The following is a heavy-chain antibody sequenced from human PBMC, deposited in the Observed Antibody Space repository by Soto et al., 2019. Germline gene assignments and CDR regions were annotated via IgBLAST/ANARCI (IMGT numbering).Heavy chain of an antibody. CDR3: AGGGVRGVITRTRDYYGMDV. J-gene: IGHJ6*02. CDR2: IYPSDSDT. CDR1: GYTFSSYW. D-gene: IGHD3-10*01. Sequence: GESLKISCKGSGYTFSSYWIGWVRQVPGQGLEWMGNIYPSDSDTRYSPSFQGQVTISADKSISTAYLQWSSLKASDTAMYYCAGGGVRGVITRTRDYYGMDVWGQGTTVTVSS. V-gene: IGHV5-51*01.